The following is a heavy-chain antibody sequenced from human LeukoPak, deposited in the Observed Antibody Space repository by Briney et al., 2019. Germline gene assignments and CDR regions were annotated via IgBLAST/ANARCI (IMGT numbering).Heavy chain of an antibody. D-gene: IGHD3-9*01. V-gene: IGHV3-48*02. CDR1: GFTFSTYN. CDR3: ARASYYNIMRPDY. CDR2: ISSSSSTI. Sequence: GSLRLSCAASGFTFSTYNMNWVRQAPGKGLEWVSYISSSSSTIYYADSVKGRFTISRDNAKNSLYLQMNSLRDEDTAVYYCARASYYNIMRPDYWGQGTLVTVSS. J-gene: IGHJ4*02.